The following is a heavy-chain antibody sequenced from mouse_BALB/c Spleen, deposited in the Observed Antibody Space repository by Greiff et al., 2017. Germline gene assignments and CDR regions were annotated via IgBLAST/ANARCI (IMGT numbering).Heavy chain of an antibody. CDR1: GFTFSNYW. J-gene: IGHJ2*01. V-gene: IGHV6-6*02. CDR2: IRLKSNNYAT. D-gene: IGHD4-1*01. CDR3: LTGTFDY. Sequence: EVKLMESGGGLVQPGGSMKLSCVASGFTFSNYWMNWVRQSPEKGLEWVAEIRLKSNNYATHYAESVKGRFTISRDDSKSSVYLQMNNLRAEDTGIYYCLTGTFDYWGQGTTLTVSS.